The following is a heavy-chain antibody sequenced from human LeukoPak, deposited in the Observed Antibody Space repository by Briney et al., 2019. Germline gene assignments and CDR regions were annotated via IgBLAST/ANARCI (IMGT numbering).Heavy chain of an antibody. J-gene: IGHJ4*02. Sequence: GGSLRLSCTASGFTFTTAWMSWVRQAPGKGLEWVGRIKSQSDGESTHYAAPVKGRFTISRDDSKNTLYLQMNSLKTEDTAVYYCTRGYGIDYWGQGTLVTVSS. CDR2: IKSQSDGEST. D-gene: IGHD3-16*01. CDR1: GFTFTTAW. V-gene: IGHV3-15*01. CDR3: TRGYGIDY.